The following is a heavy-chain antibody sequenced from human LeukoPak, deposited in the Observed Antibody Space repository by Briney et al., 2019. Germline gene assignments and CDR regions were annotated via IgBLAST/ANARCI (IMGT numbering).Heavy chain of an antibody. V-gene: IGHV3-74*01. Sequence: GGSLRLSCAASGFTFSSYWMQWVRQAPGKGLVWVSRINSDGNSASYADSVKGRFTISRDNAKNTLYLQMNSLRAEDTAVYYCARHLTYGGWNSWGQGTLVTVSS. J-gene: IGHJ4*02. CDR1: GFTFSSYW. D-gene: IGHD4-23*01. CDR3: ARHLTYGGWNS. CDR2: INSDGNSA.